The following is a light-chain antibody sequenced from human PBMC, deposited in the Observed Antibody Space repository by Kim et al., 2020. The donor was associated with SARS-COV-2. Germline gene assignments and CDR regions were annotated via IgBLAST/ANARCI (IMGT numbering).Light chain of an antibody. V-gene: IGKV3-15*01. CDR1: QSVSSN. J-gene: IGKJ5*01. Sequence: EIVMTQSPAPLSVSPGERATLSCRASQSVSSNLAWYQQKPGQAPRLLIYGASTRATGIPARFSGSGSGTEFTLTISSLQSEDFAVYYCQQYNNWFITFGQGTRLEIK. CDR2: GAS. CDR3: QQYNNWFIT.